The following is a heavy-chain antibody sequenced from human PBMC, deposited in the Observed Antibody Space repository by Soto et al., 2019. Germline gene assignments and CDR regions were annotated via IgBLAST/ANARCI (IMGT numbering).Heavy chain of an antibody. Sequence: GSLSLSCAASGLNLSSYSMNWVRQAPGKGLEWVSSISSSSSYIYYADSVKGRFTISRDNAKNSLYLKMNSLRAEDTAVYYCARVLGSSSIHDAFDIWGQGTMVTV. CDR3: ARVLGSSSIHDAFDI. V-gene: IGHV3-21*01. CDR1: GLNLSSYS. D-gene: IGHD6-6*01. J-gene: IGHJ3*02. CDR2: ISSSSSYI.